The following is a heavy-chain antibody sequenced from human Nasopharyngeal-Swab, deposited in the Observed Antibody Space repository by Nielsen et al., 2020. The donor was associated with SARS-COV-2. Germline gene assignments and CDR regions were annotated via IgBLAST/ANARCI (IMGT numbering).Heavy chain of an antibody. Sequence: ASVNVSCKASGYTFTSYYIHWVRQAPGQGLEWMGIINPSVSSATYAQRFEGRVTMTRDTSTSTVYMELSSLRSEDTAVYYCARDRGYCSGGSCYLDDSWGQGTLVTVSS. CDR3: ARDRGYCSGGSCYLDDS. V-gene: IGHV1-46*01. D-gene: IGHD2-15*01. CDR2: INPSVSSA. J-gene: IGHJ4*02. CDR1: GYTFTSYY.